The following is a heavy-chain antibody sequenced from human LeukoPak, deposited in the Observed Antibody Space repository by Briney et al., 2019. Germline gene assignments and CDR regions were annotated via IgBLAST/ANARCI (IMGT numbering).Heavy chain of an antibody. CDR1: GFTFDDYG. CDR3: ARKGGWYSRANWFDP. V-gene: IGHV3-20*04. CDR2: INWNGGST. J-gene: IGHJ5*02. Sequence: PGGSLRLSCAASGFTFDDYGMSWVRQAPGKGLEWVSGINWNGGSTGYADSVKGRFTISRDNAKNSLYLQMNSLRAEDTALYSCARKGGWYSRANWFDPWGQGTLVTVSS. D-gene: IGHD6-19*01.